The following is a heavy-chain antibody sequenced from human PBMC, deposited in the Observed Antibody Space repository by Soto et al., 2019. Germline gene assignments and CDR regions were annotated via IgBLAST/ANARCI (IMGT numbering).Heavy chain of an antibody. CDR1: GYTFTSFG. CDR3: ARDSGNLGNWAYFFDY. Sequence: ASVNVSCKASGYTFTSFGISWVRQAPGQGLEWMGWISAYNGNTNYAQKVQGRVTMTTDTSTSTAYMELRSLRSDDTAVYYCARDSGNLGNWAYFFDYWGQGTLVTVSS. J-gene: IGHJ4*02. D-gene: IGHD7-27*01. CDR2: ISAYNGNT. V-gene: IGHV1-18*01.